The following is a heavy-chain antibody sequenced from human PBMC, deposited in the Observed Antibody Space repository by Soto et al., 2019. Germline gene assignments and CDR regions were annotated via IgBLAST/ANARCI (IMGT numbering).Heavy chain of an antibody. J-gene: IGHJ4*02. CDR1: GFTFSSHG. CDR2: IWYAGTNK. V-gene: IGHV3-33*01. Sequence: SLRRCCAASGFTFSSHGMHWVRQAPGKGLEWVAVIWYAGTNKYYADSVKGRFTSSRDNSKNTLYLQMNSLRAEDTAVYYCARDQRNYYDSNGYLPLFDYWGQGTLVTVSS. D-gene: IGHD3-22*01. CDR3: ARDQRNYYDSNGYLPLFDY.